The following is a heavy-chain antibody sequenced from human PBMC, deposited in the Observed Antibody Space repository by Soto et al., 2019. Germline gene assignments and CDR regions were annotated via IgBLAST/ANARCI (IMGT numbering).Heavy chain of an antibody. V-gene: IGHV3-48*01. Sequence: LSLTCAASGFTFSSYSMNWVRQAPGKGLEWVSYISSSSSTIYYADSVKGRFTISRDNAKNSLYLQMNSLRAEDTAVYYCASPNEGADAFDIWGQGTMVTVSS. D-gene: IGHD1-1*01. CDR2: ISSSSSTI. J-gene: IGHJ3*02. CDR1: GFTFSSYS. CDR3: ASPNEGADAFDI.